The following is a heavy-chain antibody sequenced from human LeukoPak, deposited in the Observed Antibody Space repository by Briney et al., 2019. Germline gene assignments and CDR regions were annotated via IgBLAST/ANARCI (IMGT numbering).Heavy chain of an antibody. V-gene: IGHV4-34*01. Sequence: SETLSLTCGVYGGSFSGYYWSWIRQPPGKGLEWIGAINHSEYPNYNPSLKSRVTISVDTSKNQFSLKLSSVTAADTAVYYCARHDEYCGGGSCLDSWFDPWGQGTLVTVSS. CDR1: GGSFSGYY. CDR2: INHSEYP. J-gene: IGHJ5*02. CDR3: ARHDEYCGGGSCLDSWFDP. D-gene: IGHD2-15*01.